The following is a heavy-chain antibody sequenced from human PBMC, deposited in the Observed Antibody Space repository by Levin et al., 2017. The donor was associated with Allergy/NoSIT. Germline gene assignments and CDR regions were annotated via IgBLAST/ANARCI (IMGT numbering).Heavy chain of an antibody. CDR3: AKDRTGTFDY. Sequence: LSLTCAASGFTFSSYGMHWVRQAPGKGLEWVAVISYDGSNKYYADSVKGRFTISRDNSKNTLYLQMNSLRAEDTAVYYCAKDRTGTFDYWGQGTLVTVSS. V-gene: IGHV3-30*18. J-gene: IGHJ4*02. CDR1: GFTFSSYG. D-gene: IGHD1/OR15-1a*01. CDR2: ISYDGSNK.